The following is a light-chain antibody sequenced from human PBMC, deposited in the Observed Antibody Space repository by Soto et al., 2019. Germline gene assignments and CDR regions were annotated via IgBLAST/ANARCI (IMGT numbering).Light chain of an antibody. CDR2: GAS. V-gene: IGKV3-20*01. J-gene: IGKJ1*01. CDR1: QSVSSSY. Sequence: EVVLTQSPGTLSLSPGERATLSCRASQSVSSSYLGWYQQKPGQAPRLLIYGASSRATGIPDRFSGSGSGTDFTLTISRLEPEDFAVYHCQQYGRTPWTFGQGTKVDI. CDR3: QQYGRTPWT.